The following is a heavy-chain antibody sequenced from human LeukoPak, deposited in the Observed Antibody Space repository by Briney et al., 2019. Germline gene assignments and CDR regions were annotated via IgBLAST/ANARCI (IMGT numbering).Heavy chain of an antibody. V-gene: IGHV4-4*07. D-gene: IGHD4-23*01. CDR1: GDSISGFY. Sequence: PSETLSLTCTVSGDSISGFYWSWLRQPAGKGLQWIGRISTSGSTNYNPSLKSRVTMSVDRSTNEFSLTVRSVTAADTALYYCARDRGYGGIFDYWGQGTLVTVYS. J-gene: IGHJ4*02. CDR3: ARDRGYGGIFDY. CDR2: ISTSGST.